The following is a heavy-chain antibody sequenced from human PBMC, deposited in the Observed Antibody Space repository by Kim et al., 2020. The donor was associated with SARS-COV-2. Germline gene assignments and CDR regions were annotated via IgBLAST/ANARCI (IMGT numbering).Heavy chain of an antibody. Sequence: SETLSLTCTVSGGSVSSGSYYWSWIRQPPGKGLEWIGYIYYSGSTNYNPSLKSRVTISVDTSKNPFSLKLSSVTAADTAVYYCARDGYIAVAGGGTFDIWGQGTMVTISS. CDR3: ARDGYIAVAGGGTFDI. J-gene: IGHJ3*02. CDR2: IYYSGST. D-gene: IGHD6-19*01. CDR1: GGSVSSGSYY. V-gene: IGHV4-61*01.